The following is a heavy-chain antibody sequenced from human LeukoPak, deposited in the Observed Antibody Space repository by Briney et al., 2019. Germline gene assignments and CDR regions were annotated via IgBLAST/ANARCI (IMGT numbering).Heavy chain of an antibody. J-gene: IGHJ5*02. CDR1: GGSISSGGYS. D-gene: IGHD4-23*01. V-gene: IGHV4-30-2*01. CDR3: ARENSNWFDP. CDR2: IYHSGST. Sequence: SQTLSLTCAVSGGSISSGGYSWSWIRQPPGKGLEWIGYIYHSGSTYYNPSLKSRVTISVDRSKSQFSLKLSSVTAADTAVYYCARENSNWFDPWGQGTLVTVPS.